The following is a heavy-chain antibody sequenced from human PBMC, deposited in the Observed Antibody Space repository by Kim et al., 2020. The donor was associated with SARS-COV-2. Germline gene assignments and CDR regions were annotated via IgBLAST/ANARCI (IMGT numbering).Heavy chain of an antibody. Sequence: SETLSLTCAVSGGSISSSNWWSWVRQPPGKGLEWIGVIYHSGSTNYNPSLKSRVTISVDKSKKKFSLKLSSVTAADTAVYYCARGTPQVGPEDYYGMDVWGQGTTVTVSS. CDR2: IYHSGST. J-gene: IGHJ6*02. CDR3: ARGTPQVGPEDYYGMDV. CDR1: GGSISSSNW. V-gene: IGHV4-4*02. D-gene: IGHD1-26*01.